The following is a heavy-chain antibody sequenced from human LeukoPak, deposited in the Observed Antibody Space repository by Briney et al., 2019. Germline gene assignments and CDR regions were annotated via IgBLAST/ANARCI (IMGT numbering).Heavy chain of an antibody. J-gene: IGHJ6*02. CDR3: AKDPNPNYYDSSGYTFRLYYGMDV. CDR1: GFTFSSYA. CDR2: IYSSGGST. V-gene: IGHV3-23*01. D-gene: IGHD3-22*01. Sequence: PGGTLSLSCAASGFTFSSYARSWVRQAPGQGLEWVSAIYSSGGSTYYADPVKVRFTIYRDNYKNTLYLQMNSLRAEDTAVYYCAKDPNPNYYDSSGYTFRLYYGMDVWGQGTTVTVSS.